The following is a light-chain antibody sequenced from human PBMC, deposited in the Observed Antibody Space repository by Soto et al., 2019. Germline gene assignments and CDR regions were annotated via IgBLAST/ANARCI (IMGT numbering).Light chain of an antibody. CDR1: SSDLGAYNH. CDR2: NVS. CDR3: SSYAIGGTVV. V-gene: IGLV2-14*03. Sequence: QSVLTQPSSVSGSPGQSITISCTGTSSDLGAYNHVSWYQHRPGQAPKLVIYNVSNRPSGASNRLSGSKSGSTASLTISGLQPEDEADYYCSSYAIGGTVVFGGGTQLTVL. J-gene: IGLJ2*01.